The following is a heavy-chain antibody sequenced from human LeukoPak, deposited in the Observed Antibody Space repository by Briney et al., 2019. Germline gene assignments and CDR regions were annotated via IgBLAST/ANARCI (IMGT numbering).Heavy chain of an antibody. Sequence: ASVKVSCKASGGTFSRYTISWVRQAPGQGLEWMGRIIPTLGIANYAKKFQGRVTITADKSTSTAYMELSSLRSEDTAVYYCARVRGVQGMSLGYSYGRSKYYMDVWGKGTTVTVSS. CDR1: GGTFSRYT. D-gene: IGHD5-18*01. V-gene: IGHV1-69*02. CDR2: IIPTLGIA. J-gene: IGHJ6*03. CDR3: ARVRGVQGMSLGYSYGRSKYYMDV.